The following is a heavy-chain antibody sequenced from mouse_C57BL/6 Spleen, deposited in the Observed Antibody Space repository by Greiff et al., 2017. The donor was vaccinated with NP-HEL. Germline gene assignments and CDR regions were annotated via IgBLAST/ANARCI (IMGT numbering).Heavy chain of an antibody. CDR2: IDPENGDT. J-gene: IGHJ2*01. D-gene: IGHD1-1*01. CDR1: GFNIKDDY. CDR3: TTCGSSFFDY. V-gene: IGHV14-4*01. Sequence: VQLQQSGAELVRPGASVKLSCTASGFNIKDDYMHWVKQRPEQGLEWIGWIDPENGDTEYASKFQGKATITSDTSSNTAYLQLCSLTSEDTAVYYCTTCGSSFFDYWGQGTTLTVSS.